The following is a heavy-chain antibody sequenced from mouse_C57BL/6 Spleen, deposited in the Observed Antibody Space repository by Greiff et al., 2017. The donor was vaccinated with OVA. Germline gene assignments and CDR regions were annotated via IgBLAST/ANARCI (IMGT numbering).Heavy chain of an antibody. CDR2: IDPENGDT. CDR3: TEPYGSSYDWFAY. D-gene: IGHD1-1*01. CDR1: GFTFKDDY. Sequence: EVMLVESGAELVRPGASVKLSCTASGFTFKDDYMHWVKQRPEQGLEWIGWIDPENGDTEYASKFQGKGTITADTSSNTAYLQLSRLTAEATSVYYGTEPYGSSYDWFAYWGQGTLVTVSA. V-gene: IGHV14-4*01. J-gene: IGHJ3*01.